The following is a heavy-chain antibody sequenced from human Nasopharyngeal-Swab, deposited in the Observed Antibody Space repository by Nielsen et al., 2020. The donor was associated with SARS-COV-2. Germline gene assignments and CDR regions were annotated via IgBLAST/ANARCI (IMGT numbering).Heavy chain of an antibody. J-gene: IGHJ4*02. D-gene: IGHD3-3*01. CDR1: GFTVSSNY. CDR3: ARDAAPILRFLEWLSQYTFDY. Sequence: GGSLRLSCAASGFTVSSNYMSWVRQAPGKGLEWVSFIYSDGSTSYTDSVKGRFTISRDNAKNSLYLQMNSLRAEDTAVYYCARDAAPILRFLEWLSQYTFDYWGQGTLVTVSS. CDR2: IYSDGST. V-gene: IGHV3-53*01.